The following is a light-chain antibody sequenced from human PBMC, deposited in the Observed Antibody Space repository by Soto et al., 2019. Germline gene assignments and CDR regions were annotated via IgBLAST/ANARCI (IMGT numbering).Light chain of an antibody. Sequence: QAVVTQPPSASGSPGQSVTISCTGTSGDVGGHNFVSWYQFHPGKAPKLIIYEVSKRPSGVPNRFSGSKSDNTASLTVSGLQAEDEADYFCSSYAGTNKVFGGGTKVTVL. CDR3: SSYAGTNKV. V-gene: IGLV2-8*01. CDR2: EVS. CDR1: SGDVGGHNF. J-gene: IGLJ3*02.